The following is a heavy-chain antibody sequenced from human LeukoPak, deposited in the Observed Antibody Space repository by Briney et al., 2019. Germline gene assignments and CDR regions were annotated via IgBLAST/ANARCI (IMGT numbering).Heavy chain of an antibody. V-gene: IGHV3-23*01. CDR1: GFTFSSYA. CDR3: AKRPATRGYFDY. D-gene: IGHD6-25*01. J-gene: IGHJ4*02. Sequence: PGGSLRLSCPASGFTFSSYAMSWVRQAPGKGLEWVSTISGSGGSTYYADSVKGRFTISRDNSKNTLYLQMNSLRAEDTAVYYCAKRPATRGYFDYWGQGTLVTVSS. CDR2: ISGSGGST.